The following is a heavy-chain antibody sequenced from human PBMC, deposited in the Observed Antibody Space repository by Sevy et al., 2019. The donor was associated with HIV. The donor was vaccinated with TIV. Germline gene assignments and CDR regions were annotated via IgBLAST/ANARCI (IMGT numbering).Heavy chain of an antibody. J-gene: IGHJ4*02. Sequence: GGSLRLSCAASGFTFRSFDMHWVRQAPGKGPEWVALIYYDGRSKYYANSVKGRFTISRDNSDNTLYLQMNNLGADDTAVYYCARDLGSGWFPLDYWGQGTLVTVSS. CDR2: IYYDGRSK. CDR3: ARDLGSGWFPLDY. D-gene: IGHD6-19*01. CDR1: GFTFRSFD. V-gene: IGHV3-33*01.